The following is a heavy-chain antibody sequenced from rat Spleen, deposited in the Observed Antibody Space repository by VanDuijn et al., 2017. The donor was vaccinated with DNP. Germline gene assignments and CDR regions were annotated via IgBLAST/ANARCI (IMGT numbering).Heavy chain of an antibody. Sequence: EVQLVESGGGLVQPGRSLKLSCAASGFIFSDYYMAWVRQAPTKGLEWVAYIRYDGGSTYHGDSVKGRFTISRDNAKNTLYLQMNSLRSEDMATYYCTRHVLPLRVWDYWGQGVMVTVSS. J-gene: IGHJ2*01. CDR3: TRHVLPLRVWDY. D-gene: IGHD1-3*01. CDR1: GFIFSDYY. CDR2: IRYDGGST. V-gene: IGHV5-22*01.